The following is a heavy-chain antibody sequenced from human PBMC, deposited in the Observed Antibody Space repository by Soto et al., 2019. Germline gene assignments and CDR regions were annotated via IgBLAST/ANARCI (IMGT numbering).Heavy chain of an antibody. D-gene: IGHD3-16*02. CDR1: GFSLSTSGVG. CDR3: AHRFLMITFGGVIVPYDAFDI. J-gene: IGHJ3*02. CDR2: IYWDDDK. Sequence: GSGPTLVNPTQTLTLTCTFSGFSLSTSGVGVGWIRQPPGKALEWLALIYWDDDKRYSPSLKSRLTITKDTSKNQVVPTMTNMDPVDTATYYCAHRFLMITFGGVIVPYDAFDIWGQGTMVTVSS. V-gene: IGHV2-5*02.